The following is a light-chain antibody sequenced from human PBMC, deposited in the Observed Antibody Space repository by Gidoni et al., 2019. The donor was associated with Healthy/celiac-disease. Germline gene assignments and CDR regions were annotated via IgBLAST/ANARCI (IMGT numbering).Light chain of an antibody. CDR2: GAS. Sequence: DIQMTQSPSAMSASVGDRVTITCRASRGTTNYLAWFQQKPGKVPKRLIYGASSLQSGVPSRFSGSGSGTEFTLTISSLQPEDFATYYCLQHNNYPYTFGQGTKLEIK. J-gene: IGKJ2*01. CDR1: RGTTNY. CDR3: LQHNNYPYT. V-gene: IGKV1-17*03.